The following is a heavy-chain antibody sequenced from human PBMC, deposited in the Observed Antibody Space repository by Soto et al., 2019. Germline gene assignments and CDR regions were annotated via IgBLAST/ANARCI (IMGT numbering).Heavy chain of an antibody. J-gene: IGHJ3*01. CDR2: IITIHGIA. CDR3: ETLAPSYGTIHAFDF. Sequence: FPVKVSCTASGGTFSCYTISSVRKEPGQGSECMGTIITIHGIANYAQKFQGRVTITADKSTSTAYMELSSLRSEDTAVYYCETLAPSYGTIHAFDFRGQGTMVTVSS. D-gene: IGHD5-18*01. V-gene: IGHV1-69*02. CDR1: GGTFSCYT.